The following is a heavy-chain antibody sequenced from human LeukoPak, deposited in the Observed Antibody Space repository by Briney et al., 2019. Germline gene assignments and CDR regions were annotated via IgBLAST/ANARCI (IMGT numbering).Heavy chain of an antibody. CDR3: VTVVVTATLGY. J-gene: IGHJ4*02. CDR1: GFTFSDYY. V-gene: IGHV3-11*01. CDR2: ISSSGSTI. Sequence: SGGSLRLSCAASGFTFSDYYMSWIRQAPGKGLEWVSYISSSGSTIYYAESVKGRFTISRDSANNSLYLQMNSLRAADTAVYYCVTVVVTATLGYWGQGTLVTVSS. D-gene: IGHD2-21*02.